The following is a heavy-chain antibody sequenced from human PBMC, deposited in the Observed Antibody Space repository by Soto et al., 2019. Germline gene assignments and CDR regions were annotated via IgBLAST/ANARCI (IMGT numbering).Heavy chain of an antibody. D-gene: IGHD1-26*01. J-gene: IGHJ4*02. CDR1: GASISSSGSY. Sequence: SETLSLTCTVSGASISSSGSYWTWIRQHPGKGLEWIGYTYDSGGTNYNLSLQSRATISVDTSKNEFSLKLTSVTAADTAVYFCAREGSTGSYYLDYWGPGTLVT. CDR2: TYDSGGT. V-gene: IGHV4-31*03. CDR3: AREGSTGSYYLDY.